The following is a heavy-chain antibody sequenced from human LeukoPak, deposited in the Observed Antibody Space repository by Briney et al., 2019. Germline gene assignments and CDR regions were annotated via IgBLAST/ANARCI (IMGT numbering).Heavy chain of an antibody. V-gene: IGHV3-7*01. D-gene: IGHD6-19*01. CDR1: GFTFNNFW. J-gene: IGHJ5*02. CDR2: INEDGSEK. CDR3: ARERYSSGWYKWFDP. Sequence: GGSLRLSCAASGFTFNNFWMSWVRQAPGKGLEWVANINEDGSEKYYVDSVKGRFTISRDNAKNSLYLQMNSLRAEDTAVYYCARERYSSGWYKWFDPWGQGTLVTVSS.